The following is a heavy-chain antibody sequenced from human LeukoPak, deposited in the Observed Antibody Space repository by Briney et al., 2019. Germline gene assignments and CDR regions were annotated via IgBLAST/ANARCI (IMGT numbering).Heavy chain of an antibody. D-gene: IGHD2-15*01. J-gene: IGHJ4*02. CDR2: IYTSGTT. V-gene: IGHV4-4*07. Sequence: SETLSLTCTVSGGSISSYYWSWIRQPAGKGLEWIGRIYTSGTTNYNPSLKSRVTMSVDTSKNQFSLRLRSVTAADTAVYYCARGQGHCSGGTCYSKWVDCWGQGTLVTVSS. CDR1: GGSISSYY. CDR3: ARGQGHCSGGTCYSKWVDC.